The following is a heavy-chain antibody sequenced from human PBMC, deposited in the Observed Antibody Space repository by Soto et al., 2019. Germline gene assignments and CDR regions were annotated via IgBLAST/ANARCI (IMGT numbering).Heavy chain of an antibody. V-gene: IGHV4-39*01. CDR2: IFYLGSS. D-gene: IGHD3-3*02. J-gene: IGHJ5*02. CDR1: GDSIISSDFY. Sequence: PSETLSLTCTVSGDSIISSDFYCVCVRQPPGKGLEWIGSIFYLGSSYYNPSLKSRVTMSVDTSKNQFSLRLRSVPAADTALYFCARHSLALRKNNWFDPWGQGIRVTVSS. CDR3: ARHSLALRKNNWFDP.